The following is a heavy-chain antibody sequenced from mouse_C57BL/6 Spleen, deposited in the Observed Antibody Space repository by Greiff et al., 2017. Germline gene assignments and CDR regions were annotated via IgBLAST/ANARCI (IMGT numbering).Heavy chain of an antibody. Sequence: EVQLQESGPGLVKPSQSLSLSCSVTGYSITSGYYWNWIRQFPGNKLEWIGYISYDGSNNYNPSLKNRISITRDTSKNQFFLKLNSVATEDTATYYCARDEDYLDYWGQGTTLTVSS. CDR1: GYSITSGYY. J-gene: IGHJ2*01. CDR3: ARDEDYLDY. V-gene: IGHV3-6*01. CDR2: ISYDGSN.